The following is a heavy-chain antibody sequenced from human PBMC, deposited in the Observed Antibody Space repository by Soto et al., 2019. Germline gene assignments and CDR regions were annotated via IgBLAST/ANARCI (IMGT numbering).Heavy chain of an antibody. Sequence: ASVKVSCKASGYTFTSYYMHWVRQAPGQGLEWMGIINPSGGSTSYAQKFQGRVTMTRDTSTSTVYMELSSLRSEDTAVYYCGAVAAGTQASVDPWGQGTLVTVSS. D-gene: IGHD6-13*01. J-gene: IGHJ5*02. CDR3: GAVAAGTQASVDP. CDR2: INPSGGST. V-gene: IGHV1-46*01. CDR1: GYTFTSYY.